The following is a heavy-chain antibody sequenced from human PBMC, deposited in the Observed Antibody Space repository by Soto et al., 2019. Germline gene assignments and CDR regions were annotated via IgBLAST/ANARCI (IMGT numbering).Heavy chain of an antibody. CDR3: VRSMIIVVRLIGLDY. D-gene: IGHD3-22*01. CDR1: GFTFRSYA. J-gene: IGHJ4*02. V-gene: IGHV3-30-3*01. CDR2: ISYDGSNK. Sequence: QVQLVESGGGVVQPGGSLRLSCGGSGFTFRSYAMHWVRQTPGKGLEWVAVISYDGSNKHYADSVKGRFSISRDNSKNMLYLQMDSLSTEDTAVYYCVRSMIIVVRLIGLDYWGQGTLVTVSS.